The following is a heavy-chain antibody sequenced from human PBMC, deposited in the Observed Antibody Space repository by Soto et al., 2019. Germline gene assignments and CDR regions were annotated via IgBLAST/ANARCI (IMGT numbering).Heavy chain of an antibody. D-gene: IGHD3-22*01. Sequence: GGSLRLSCAGCGFTFSGYAMSWVRQAPGKGLEWVSSISGSGTKTYYADSVKGRFTISRDNSKNTVYLQMNNLRADDTALYYCAKDSSGYYRPFDHWGQGTLVTVS. J-gene: IGHJ4*02. CDR2: ISGSGTKT. CDR3: AKDSSGYYRPFDH. CDR1: GFTFSGYA. V-gene: IGHV3-23*01.